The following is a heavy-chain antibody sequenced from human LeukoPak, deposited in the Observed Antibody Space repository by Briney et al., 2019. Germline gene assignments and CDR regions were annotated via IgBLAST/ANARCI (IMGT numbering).Heavy chain of an antibody. D-gene: IGHD3-10*01. J-gene: IGHJ5*02. V-gene: IGHV1-18*01. CDR1: GYTFSSYG. CDR3: ARDRSRFSGTYYPNWFDP. Sequence: ASVTVSCKASGYTFSSYGISWVRQGPGQGLAWMGWISADYGNTPYAQNFQGRVTMTTDISTSTAYLELWSLRSDDTAVYYCARDRSRFSGTYYPNWFDPWGQGTLVTVSS. CDR2: ISADYGNT.